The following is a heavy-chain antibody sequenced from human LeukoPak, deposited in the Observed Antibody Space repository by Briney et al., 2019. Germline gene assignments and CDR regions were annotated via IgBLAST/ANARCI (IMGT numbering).Heavy chain of an antibody. Sequence: ASVKVSCKASGYTFTSYDINWVRQATGQGLEWMGWMNPNSGNTGYAQKFQGRVTMTRNTSISTAYMELSSLRSEDTAVYYCARGLSYSGSYYYDYWGQGTLVTVSS. CDR2: MNPNSGNT. V-gene: IGHV1-8*01. J-gene: IGHJ4*02. D-gene: IGHD1-26*01. CDR3: ARGLSYSGSYYYDY. CDR1: GYTFTSYD.